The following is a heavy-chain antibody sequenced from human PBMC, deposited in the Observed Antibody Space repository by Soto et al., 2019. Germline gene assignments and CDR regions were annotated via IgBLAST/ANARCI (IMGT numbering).Heavy chain of an antibody. Sequence: QVQLQESGPGLVKPSQTLSLTCTFSGGSISIGGYYWSRFRQHPGKGLEWIGYIYYSGSTYYNPSLKSRVTIYVDMSKNQFSLKLSSLTAADTAVYYCARSSTCAIYFVYWGQGTLVTVSS. D-gene: IGHD2-2*01. J-gene: IGHJ4*02. V-gene: IGHV4-31*03. CDR1: GGSISIGGYY. CDR2: IYYSGST. CDR3: ARSSTCAIYFVY.